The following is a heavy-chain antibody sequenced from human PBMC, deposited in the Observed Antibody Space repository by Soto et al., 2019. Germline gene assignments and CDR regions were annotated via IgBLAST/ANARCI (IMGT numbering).Heavy chain of an antibody. V-gene: IGHV1-58*01. J-gene: IGHJ3*02. Sequence: ASVKVSCKASGFTFTSSAVQWVRQARGQRLEWIGWIVVGSGNTNYAQKFQERVTITRDMSTSTAYMELSSLRSEDTAVYYCAADDLTYYYDSSGHRGDAFDIWGQGTMVTVSS. CDR1: GFTFTSSA. D-gene: IGHD3-22*01. CDR2: IVVGSGNT. CDR3: AADDLTYYYDSSGHRGDAFDI.